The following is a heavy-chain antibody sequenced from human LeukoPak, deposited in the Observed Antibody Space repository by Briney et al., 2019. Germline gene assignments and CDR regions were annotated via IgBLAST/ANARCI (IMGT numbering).Heavy chain of an antibody. Sequence: GGSLRLSCAASGFTVSSNYMSWVRQAPGKGLEWVSVIYSGGSTYYADSVKGRFTISRDNAKNSLYLQMNSLRAEDTAVYYCARVRYCGGDCYTDYFDYWGQGTLVTVSS. CDR1: GFTVSSNY. V-gene: IGHV3-53*01. D-gene: IGHD2-21*02. CDR2: IYSGGST. CDR3: ARVRYCGGDCYTDYFDY. J-gene: IGHJ4*02.